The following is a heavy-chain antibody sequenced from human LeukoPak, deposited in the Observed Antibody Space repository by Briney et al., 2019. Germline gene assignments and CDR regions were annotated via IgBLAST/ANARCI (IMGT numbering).Heavy chain of an antibody. CDR3: ARDRGWSGYYSD. CDR2: IYYSGST. Sequence: PSETLSLTCTVSGGSISSYYWSWIRQPPGKGLEWIGYIYYSGSTNSNPSLKSRVTISVDTSKNQFSLKLSSVTAADTAVYYCARDRGWSGYYSDWGQGTLVTVSS. CDR1: GGSISSYY. J-gene: IGHJ4*02. V-gene: IGHV4-59*01. D-gene: IGHD3-3*01.